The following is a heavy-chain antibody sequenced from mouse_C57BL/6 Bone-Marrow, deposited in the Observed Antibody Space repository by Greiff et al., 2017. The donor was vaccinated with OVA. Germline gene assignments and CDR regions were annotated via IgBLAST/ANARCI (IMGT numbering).Heavy chain of an antibody. CDR3: TTWGLRRAWFAY. D-gene: IGHD2-2*01. V-gene: IGHV14-4*01. J-gene: IGHJ3*01. CDR2: IDPENGDT. CDR1: GFNIKDDY. Sequence: VQLQQSGAELVRPGASVKLSCTASGFNIKDDYMHWVKQRPEQGLEWIGWIDPENGDTEYASKFQGKATITADTSSNTAYLQRSSLTSEDTAVYYCTTWGLRRAWFAYWGQGTLVTVSA.